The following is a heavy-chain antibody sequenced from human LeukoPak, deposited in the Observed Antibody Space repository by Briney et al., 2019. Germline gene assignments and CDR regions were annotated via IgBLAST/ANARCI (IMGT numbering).Heavy chain of an antibody. D-gene: IGHD2-2*01. J-gene: IGHJ3*02. CDR2: IHYSGST. Sequence: PSETLSLTCTVSGGSISSYYWSWIRQPPGKGLEWIGYIHYSGSTNSNPSLKSRVTISVDTSNNQLSLSLRSVSATDTAVYYCARDRQGRSREWAFDIWGQGTMVTVSS. CDR3: ARDRQGRSREWAFDI. CDR1: GGSISSYY. V-gene: IGHV4-59*12.